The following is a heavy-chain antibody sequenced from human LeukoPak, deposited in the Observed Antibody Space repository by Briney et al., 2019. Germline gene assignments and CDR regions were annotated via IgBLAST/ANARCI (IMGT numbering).Heavy chain of an antibody. D-gene: IGHD3-22*01. CDR2: IYPGDSHT. CDR1: GYSFASYW. CDR3: ARQGDYYDSSGYYSPRVVDY. V-gene: IGHV5-51*01. J-gene: IGHJ4*02. Sequence: PGESLKISCKGSGYSFASYWVAWVRQMPGKGLEWMGIIYPGDSHTRYSPSFQGQVTISADKSISTAYLQWSSLKASDTAMYYCARQGDYYDSSGYYSPRVVDYWGQGTLVTVSS.